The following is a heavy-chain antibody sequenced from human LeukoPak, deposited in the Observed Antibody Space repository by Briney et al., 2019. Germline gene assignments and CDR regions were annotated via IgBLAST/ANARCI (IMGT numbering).Heavy chain of an antibody. CDR2: IKQDGSEK. Sequence: GSLRLSCAASGFTFSSYWMSWVRQAPGKGLEWVANIKQDGSEKYYVDSVKGRFTISRDNAKNSLYLQMNSLRAEDTAVYYCARGGSYYYDILTGYFFRDWGQETMVTVSS. CDR3: ARGGSYYYDILTGYFFRD. D-gene: IGHD3-9*01. J-gene: IGHJ3*01. CDR1: GFTFSSYW. V-gene: IGHV3-7*03.